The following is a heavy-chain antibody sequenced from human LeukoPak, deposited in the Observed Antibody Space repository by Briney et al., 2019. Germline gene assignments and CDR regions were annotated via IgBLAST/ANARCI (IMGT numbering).Heavy chain of an antibody. D-gene: IGHD6-13*01. J-gene: IGHJ4*02. Sequence: PSQTLSLTCAVSGGSIGSGGYYWSWIRHQPGKGLEWIGYIYSSGSTDYNPSLKSRLAISVDTPENQFSLKVTSVTAADTAVYYCARGRSAAGNFDYWGQGTLVTVSS. CDR3: ARGRSAAGNFDY. V-gene: IGHV4-31*11. CDR1: GGSIGSGGYY. CDR2: IYSSGST.